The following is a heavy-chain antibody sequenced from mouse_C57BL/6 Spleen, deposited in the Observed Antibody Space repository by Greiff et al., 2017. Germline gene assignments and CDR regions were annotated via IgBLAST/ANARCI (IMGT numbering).Heavy chain of an antibody. CDR3: APLGRGPFAY. Sequence: QVQLQQSGAELVKPGASVKLSCKASGYTFTSYWMHWVKQRPGQGLEWIGMIHPNSGSTNYNEKFKSKATLTVDKSSSTAYMQLSSLTSEDSAVYYCAPLGRGPFAYWGQGTLVTVSA. J-gene: IGHJ3*01. CDR2: IHPNSGST. V-gene: IGHV1-64*01. D-gene: IGHD1-1*01. CDR1: GYTFTSYW.